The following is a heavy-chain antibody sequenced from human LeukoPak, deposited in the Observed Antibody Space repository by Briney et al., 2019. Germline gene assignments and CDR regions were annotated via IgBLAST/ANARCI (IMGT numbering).Heavy chain of an antibody. Sequence: PGGSLRLSCAASGFTFSSYSMNWVRQAPGKGLEWVSSISSSSSYIYYADSVKGRFTISRDNAKNSLYLQMNSLRAEDTAVYYCASDVLWRYSSSSYFDYWGQGTLVTVSS. V-gene: IGHV3-21*01. CDR1: GFTFSSYS. CDR3: ASDVLWRYSSSSYFDY. CDR2: ISSSSSYI. J-gene: IGHJ4*02. D-gene: IGHD6-6*01.